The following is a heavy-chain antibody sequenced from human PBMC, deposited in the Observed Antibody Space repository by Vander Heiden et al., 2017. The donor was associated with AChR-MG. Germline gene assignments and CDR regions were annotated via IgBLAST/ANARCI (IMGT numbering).Heavy chain of an antibody. J-gene: IGHJ5*02. CDR1: GGSISSSGYY. D-gene: IGHD6-19*01. Sequence: QLQLQESGPGLVKPSETLSLTCTVSGGSISSSGYYWGWIRQPPGKGLEWIGSIYFSGSTYYNPSLKSRVTMSVDTSKNQFSLKLTSVTAADTAVYYCAKVSGWFSDWFDPWGQGTLVTVSS. CDR2: IYFSGST. CDR3: AKVSGWFSDWFDP. V-gene: IGHV4-39*01.